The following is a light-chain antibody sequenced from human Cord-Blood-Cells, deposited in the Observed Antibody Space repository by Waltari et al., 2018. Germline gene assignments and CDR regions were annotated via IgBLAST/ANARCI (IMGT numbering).Light chain of an antibody. CDR1: SSVVGGYNP. CDR2: DVS. J-gene: IGLJ3*02. CDR3: SSYTSSSTWV. Sequence: QSALTQPASVSGSPGQSITITCTGTSSVVGGYNPASWYQQHPGKAPKLMINDVSKRPSGVSNRFSGSKSGHTASLTISGLQAEDEADYYCSSYTSSSTWVFGGGTKLTVL. V-gene: IGLV2-14*01.